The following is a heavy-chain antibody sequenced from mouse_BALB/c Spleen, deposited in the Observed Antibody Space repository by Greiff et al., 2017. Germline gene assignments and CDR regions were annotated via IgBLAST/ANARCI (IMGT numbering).Heavy chain of an antibody. CDR3: ARSKGYFDY. CDR2: IYPGDGDT. Sequence: SGPELARPGASVKLSCKASGYTFTSYWMQWVKQRPGQGLEWIGAIYPGDGDTRYTQKFKGKATLTADKSSSTAYMQLSSLASEDSAVYYCARSKGYFDYWGQGTTLTVSS. CDR1: GYTFTSYW. J-gene: IGHJ2*01. V-gene: IGHV1-87*01.